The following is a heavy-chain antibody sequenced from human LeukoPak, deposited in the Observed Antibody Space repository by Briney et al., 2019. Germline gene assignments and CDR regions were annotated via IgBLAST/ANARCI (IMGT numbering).Heavy chain of an antibody. CDR2: INPKSGDT. Sequence: ASVKVSCTSSGYTFTGYFLHWARQAPGQGLEWMGRINPKSGDTNYAQRFQGRVTMTRDTSISTAYMELSRLTSDGTAVYYCVRGTAYDFDHWGQGTLVTASS. CDR3: VRGTAYDFDH. CDR1: GYTFTGYF. D-gene: IGHD2-21*01. J-gene: IGHJ4*02. V-gene: IGHV1-2*06.